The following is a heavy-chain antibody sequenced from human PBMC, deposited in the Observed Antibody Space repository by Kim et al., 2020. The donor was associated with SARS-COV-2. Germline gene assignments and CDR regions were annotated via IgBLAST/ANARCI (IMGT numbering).Heavy chain of an antibody. Sequence: GGSLRLSCAASGFTFSDYWMIWVRQAPGKGLEWVASIKQDGSEKYYVDSVKGRFTISRDNAKKSVYLQMNSLRAEDTAVYYCGRDKSGWYTQFDPWGQGTLVTVSS. CDR3: GRDKSGWYTQFDP. J-gene: IGHJ5*02. V-gene: IGHV3-7*01. CDR1: GFTFSDYW. D-gene: IGHD6-19*01. CDR2: IKQDGSEK.